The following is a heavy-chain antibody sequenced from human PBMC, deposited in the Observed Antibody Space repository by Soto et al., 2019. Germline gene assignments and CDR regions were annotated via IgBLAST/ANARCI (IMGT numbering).Heavy chain of an antibody. V-gene: IGHV3-21*01. CDR3: ARDANLVDS. J-gene: IGHJ4*02. D-gene: IGHD2-15*01. CDR2: ISSTSIYI. CDR1: GFTFSDYS. Sequence: EVQLVESGGGLVKPGGSLRLSCAASGFTFSDYSMTWVRQAPEKGLEWVSSISSTSIYIFYADSVKGRFTISRDNAKNSLYLQMNSLRAEDTAVCYCARDANLVDSWGQGTLVFVSS.